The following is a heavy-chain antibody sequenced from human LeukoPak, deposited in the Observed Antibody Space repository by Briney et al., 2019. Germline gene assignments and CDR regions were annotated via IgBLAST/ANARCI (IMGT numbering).Heavy chain of an antibody. CDR2: IYYSGST. CDR1: GGSISSYY. Sequence: PSETLSLTCTVSGGSISSYYWSWIRQPPGKGLEWIGYIYYSGSTNYNPSLKSRVTISVDTSKNQFSLKLSSVTAADTAAYYCARGVVAVAGPLFDYWGQGTLVTVSS. CDR3: ARGVVAVAGPLFDY. V-gene: IGHV4-59*01. J-gene: IGHJ4*02. D-gene: IGHD6-19*01.